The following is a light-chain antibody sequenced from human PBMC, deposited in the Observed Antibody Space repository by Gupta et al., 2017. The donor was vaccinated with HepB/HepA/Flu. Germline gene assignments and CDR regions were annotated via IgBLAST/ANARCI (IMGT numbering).Light chain of an antibody. CDR3: ETWDSNIWV. V-gene: IGLV4-60*03. CDR1: SWHSSYI. Sequence: QPVRPPSSSPSASLGSSVKLTCTLSSWHSSYIIAWHQQQPGKAPRYLMKLEGSGSYNKGSGVPDRISGSSSGADRYLTSSNHQAVDEADYYCETWDSNIWVLGGGTKLTVL. J-gene: IGLJ3*02. CDR2: LEGSGSY.